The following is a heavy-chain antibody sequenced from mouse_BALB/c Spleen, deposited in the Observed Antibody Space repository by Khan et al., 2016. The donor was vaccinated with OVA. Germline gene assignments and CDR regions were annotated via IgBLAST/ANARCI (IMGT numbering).Heavy chain of an antibody. CDR2: IFPGSVST. V-gene: IGHV1-9*01. Sequence: QVRLQQSGGDLMKPGASVKISCKATGYTFSSYWIEWVKQRPGHGLEWIGQIFPGSVSTTYNEKFKGKATFTADTSSNPAYMQLSSLTSEDSAVYYCARGGYGGFAYWGQGTLVTVSA. D-gene: IGHD2-2*01. J-gene: IGHJ3*01. CDR1: GYTFSSYW. CDR3: ARGGYGGFAY.